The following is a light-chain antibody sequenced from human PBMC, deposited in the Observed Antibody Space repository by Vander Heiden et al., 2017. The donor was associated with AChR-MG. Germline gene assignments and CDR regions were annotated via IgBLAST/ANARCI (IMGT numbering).Light chain of an antibody. CDR3: AAWDDSIYWV. V-gene: IGLV1-44*01. CDR1: TSNIGSNT. CDR2: SNN. J-gene: IGLJ3*02. Sequence: QPVLTQPPSASGTPGKRTTTSCAGSTSNIGSNTVSWYQQLPGTAPKLLIYSNNQRPSGVPDRFSGSKSGTSASLAISGLQSEDEADYYCAAWDDSIYWVFGGGTKLTVL.